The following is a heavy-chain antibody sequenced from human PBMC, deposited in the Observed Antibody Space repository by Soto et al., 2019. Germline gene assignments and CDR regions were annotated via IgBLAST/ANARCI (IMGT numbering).Heavy chain of an antibody. D-gene: IGHD1-26*01. Sequence: QITLKESGPTLVKPTQTLTLTCTFSGISLSTNRVGVGWIRQPPGKTLEWLAVIYWFDAKNYRPSLKSSLTTTKDTSKNQVALTLTTMDPVDTATYYRALAYGGRYLYWGQGTLVTAS. J-gene: IGHJ4*02. CDR1: GISLSTNRVG. V-gene: IGHV2-5*01. CDR3: ALAYGGRYLY. CDR2: IYWFDAK.